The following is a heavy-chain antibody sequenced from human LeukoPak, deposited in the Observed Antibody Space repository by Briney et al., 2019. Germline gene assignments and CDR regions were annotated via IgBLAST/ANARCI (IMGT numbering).Heavy chain of an antibody. J-gene: IGHJ5*02. CDR3: TKASLAFGTKYFDP. CDR1: GYTFAGYY. CDR2: INPNSGGT. Sequence: ASVKVSCKASGYTFAGYYMHWVRQAPGQGLEWMGWINPNSGGTNYAQKFQGRVTMTRDTSISTAYMELSILRSDDTAVYYCTKASLAFGTKYFDPWGQGTLVTVSS. V-gene: IGHV1-2*02. D-gene: IGHD3-10*01.